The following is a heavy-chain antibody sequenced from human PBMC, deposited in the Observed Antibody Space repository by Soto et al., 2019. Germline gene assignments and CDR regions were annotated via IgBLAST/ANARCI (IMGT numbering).Heavy chain of an antibody. CDR2: INPNSGGT. D-gene: IGHD3-22*01. J-gene: IGHJ5*02. V-gene: IGHV1-2*02. Sequence: ASVKVSCKASGYTFTGYYMHWVRQAPGQGLEWMGWINPNSGGTNYAQKFQGRVTMTRDTSISTAYMELSRLRSDDTAVYYCATDYYYDSSGCYLQYRYWFDPWGQGTLVTVSS. CDR3: ATDYYYDSSGCYLQYRYWFDP. CDR1: GYTFTGYY.